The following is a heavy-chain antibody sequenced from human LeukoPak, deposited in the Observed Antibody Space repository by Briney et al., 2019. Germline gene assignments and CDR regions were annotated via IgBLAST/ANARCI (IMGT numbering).Heavy chain of an antibody. CDR1: GGSFSGYY. Sequence: PSETLSLTCAVYGGSFSGYYWSWIRQPPGKGLEWIGEINHSGSTNYNPSLKSRVTISVDTSKNQFSLKLSSVTAADTAVYYCARLAGTYAYYFDYWGQGTLVTVSS. J-gene: IGHJ4*02. CDR3: ARLAGTYAYYFDY. D-gene: IGHD6-19*01. CDR2: INHSGST. V-gene: IGHV4-34*01.